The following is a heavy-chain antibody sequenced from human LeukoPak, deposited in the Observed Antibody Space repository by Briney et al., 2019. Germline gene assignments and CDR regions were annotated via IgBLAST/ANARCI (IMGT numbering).Heavy chain of an antibody. Sequence: GGSLRLSCAASRFTVSSSYMNWVRQAPGKGLEWVSLIDSGGYTYYADSVKGRFTISRDNSKNTLYLQMSSLRVEDTAVYCCARGGSGWYAFDSWGQGTLVTVSS. CDR1: RFTVSSSY. J-gene: IGHJ4*02. V-gene: IGHV3-66*01. D-gene: IGHD6-19*01. CDR2: IDSGGYT. CDR3: ARGGSGWYAFDS.